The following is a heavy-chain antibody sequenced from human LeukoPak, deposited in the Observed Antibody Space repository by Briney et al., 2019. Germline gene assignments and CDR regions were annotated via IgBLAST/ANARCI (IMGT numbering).Heavy chain of an antibody. J-gene: IGHJ5*02. D-gene: IGHD3-3*01. CDR1: GFAFTEMS. Sequence: ASVKVSCKVSGFAFTEMSIHWVRQTPRKGLEWMGGFDPESGERVYAQSFRGRVTLSEDTSTDTAYMELSSLASEDTAVYYCADFGVVTHGFDPWGQGTLVTVSS. V-gene: IGHV1-24*01. CDR3: ADFGVVTHGFDP. CDR2: FDPESGER.